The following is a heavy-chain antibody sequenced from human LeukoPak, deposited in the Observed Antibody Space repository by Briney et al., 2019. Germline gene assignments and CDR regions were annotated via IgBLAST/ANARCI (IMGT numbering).Heavy chain of an antibody. CDR3: ARLYSGSYYRFDY. CDR1: GYSFSSHW. D-gene: IGHD1-26*01. V-gene: IGHV5-10-1*01. CDR2: IDPSDSYT. J-gene: IGHJ4*02. Sequence: KLGESLKISCKGSGYSFSSHWISWVRQMPGKGLEWMGRIDPSDSYTKYSPSFQGHVTISADKSISTAYLYWSSLKASDTAMYYCARLYSGSYYRFDYWGQGTLVTVSS.